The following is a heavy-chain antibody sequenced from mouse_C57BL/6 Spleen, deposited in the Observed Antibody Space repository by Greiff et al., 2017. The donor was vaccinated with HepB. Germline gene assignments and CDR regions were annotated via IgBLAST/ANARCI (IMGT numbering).Heavy chain of an antibody. J-gene: IGHJ1*03. D-gene: IGHD2-1*01. CDR3: ARRGMCNYEGYWYFDV. CDR2: IDPSDSYT. Sequence: VQLQQSGAELVKPGASVKLSCKASGYTFTSYWMQWVKQRPGQGLEWIGEIDPSDSYTNYNQKFKGKATLTVDTSSSTAYMQLSSLTSEDSAVYYGARRGMCNYEGYWYFDVWGTGTTVTVSS. V-gene: IGHV1-50*01. CDR1: GYTFTSYW.